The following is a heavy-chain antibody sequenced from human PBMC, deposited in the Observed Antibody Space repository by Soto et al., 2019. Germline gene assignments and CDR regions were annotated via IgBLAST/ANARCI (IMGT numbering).Heavy chain of an antibody. D-gene: IGHD2-2*01. V-gene: IGHV3-23*01. J-gene: IGHJ4*02. Sequence: VQLLESGGDLVQPGGSLRLSCAASGFTFSSSAMSWVRQAPGKGLEWVSAISGGSTNIYYADSVKGRFTISKDNSANRVYLRMKSLRVEDMAVYYCAEEDCTSMCCYEVYWGQGTLVTVSS. CDR1: GFTFSSSA. CDR3: AEEDCTSMCCYEVY. CDR2: ISGGSTNI.